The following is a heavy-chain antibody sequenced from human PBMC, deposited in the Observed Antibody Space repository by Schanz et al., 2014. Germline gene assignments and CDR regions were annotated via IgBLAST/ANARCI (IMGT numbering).Heavy chain of an antibody. J-gene: IGHJ4*02. CDR2: ISGRDGST. Sequence: EVQLMESGGGLVKPGGSLRLSCVASGFAFSSFAMTWVRQAPGRGLEWVSAISGRDGSTYYADSVRGRFTISRDNSKNTLYLQMNSLRAEDTAVYYCARGGPAYYFDYWGQGALVTVSS. CDR3: ARGGPAYYFDY. CDR1: GFAFSSFA. V-gene: IGHV3-23*01.